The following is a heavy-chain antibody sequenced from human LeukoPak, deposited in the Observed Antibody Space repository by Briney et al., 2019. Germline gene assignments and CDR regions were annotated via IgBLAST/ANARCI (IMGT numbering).Heavy chain of an antibody. J-gene: IGHJ4*02. Sequence: ASVKVSCKASGYTFTSYGISWVRQATGQGLEWMGWMNPNSGNTGYAQKFQGRVTMTRNTSISTAYMELSSLRSEDTAVYYCARAGSGWYGVVDYWGQGTLVTVSS. CDR1: GYTFTSYG. CDR3: ARAGSGWYGVVDY. V-gene: IGHV1-8*02. CDR2: MNPNSGNT. D-gene: IGHD6-19*01.